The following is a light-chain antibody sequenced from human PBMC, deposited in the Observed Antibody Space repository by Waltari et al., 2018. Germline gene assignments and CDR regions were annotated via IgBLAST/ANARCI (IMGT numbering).Light chain of an antibody. Sequence: DIQMTQSPSSLSASVGDRVTITCRASQSISSYLNWYQQKPGKAPKRLIYAASSLQSGVPSRFSGSGSGTDFTLTISSLQPEDFATYYCQQSYSTPYTFGPGTTVDVK. CDR3: QQSYSTPYT. CDR2: AAS. J-gene: IGKJ3*01. CDR1: QSISSY. V-gene: IGKV1-39*01.